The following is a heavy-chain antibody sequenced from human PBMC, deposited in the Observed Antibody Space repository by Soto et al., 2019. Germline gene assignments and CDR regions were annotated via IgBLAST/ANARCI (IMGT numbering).Heavy chain of an antibody. CDR3: ARGDKLRYFDWLPIGTQHFDY. CDR1: GYTFTSYA. Sequence: ASVKVSCKASGYTFTSYAMHWVRQAPGQRLEWMGWINAGNGNTKYSQKFQGRVTITRDTSASTAYMELSSLRSEDTAVYYCARGDKLRYFDWLPIGTQHFDYWGQGTLVTVSS. D-gene: IGHD3-9*01. CDR2: INAGNGNT. V-gene: IGHV1-3*01. J-gene: IGHJ4*02.